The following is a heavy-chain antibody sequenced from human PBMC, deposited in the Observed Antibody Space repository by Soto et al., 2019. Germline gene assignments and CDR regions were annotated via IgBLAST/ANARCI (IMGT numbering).Heavy chain of an antibody. CDR1: GYTFTGYY. D-gene: IGHD1-7*01. CDR3: AAKLELRGSHYYYYGMDV. V-gene: IGHV1-2*02. CDR2: INPNSGGT. Sequence: ASVKVSCKASGYTFTGYYMHWVRQAPGQGLEWMGWINPNSGGTNYAQKFQGRVTMTRDTSISTAYMELSRLRSDDTAVYYCAAKLELRGSHYYYYGMDVWGQGTTVTVSS. J-gene: IGHJ6*02.